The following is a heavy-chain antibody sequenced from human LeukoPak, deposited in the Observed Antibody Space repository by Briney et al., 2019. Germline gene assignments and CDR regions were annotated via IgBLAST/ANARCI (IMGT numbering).Heavy chain of an antibody. CDR1: GFTFRSYT. CDR2: ISSSSSYI. D-gene: IGHD5-12*01. J-gene: IGHJ4*02. Sequence: GGSLRLSCAASGFTFRSYTMNWVRQAPGKGLEWVSSISSSSSYIYYADSMKGRFTISRDNAKNSLYLQMNSLRAEDTAVYYCARDRVVAPYYFDYWGQGTLVTVTS. CDR3: ARDRVVAPYYFDY. V-gene: IGHV3-21*01.